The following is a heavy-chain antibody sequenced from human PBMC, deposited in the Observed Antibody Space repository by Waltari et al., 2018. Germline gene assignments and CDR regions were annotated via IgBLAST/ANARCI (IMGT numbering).Heavy chain of an antibody. J-gene: IGHJ5*02. Sequence: QVQLVQSGAEVKKPGASVTVSCKASGYTFTSYYMHWVRQAPGQGLEWMGIINPSGGSTSYAQKFQGRVTMTRDTSTSTVYMELSSLRSEDTAVYYCAREGLVVVIAAGGWFDPWGQGTLVTVSS. CDR3: AREGLVVVIAAGGWFDP. V-gene: IGHV1-46*01. D-gene: IGHD2-21*01. CDR1: GYTFTSYY. CDR2: INPSGGST.